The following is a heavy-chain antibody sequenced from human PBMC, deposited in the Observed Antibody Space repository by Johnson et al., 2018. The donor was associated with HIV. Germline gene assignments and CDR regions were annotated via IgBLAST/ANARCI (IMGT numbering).Heavy chain of an antibody. Sequence: QVQLVESGGGVVQPGRSLRLSCAASGFTFSNYVMNWVRQAPGRGLEWVALVSFDGSNKYYADSVKGRFTISRDNSKNTLYLQMNSLRPEDTAVYYCAKDRDGYTLGAFDIGGQGTMVTVSS. D-gene: IGHD5-24*01. CDR3: AKDRDGYTLGAFDI. CDR2: VSFDGSNK. J-gene: IGHJ3*02. V-gene: IGHV3-30*18. CDR1: GFTFSNYV.